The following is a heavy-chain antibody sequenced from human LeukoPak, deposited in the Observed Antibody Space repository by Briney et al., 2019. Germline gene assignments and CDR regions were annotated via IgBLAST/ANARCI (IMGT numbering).Heavy chain of an antibody. V-gene: IGHV1-69*13. J-gene: IGHJ4*02. CDR2: IIPISGTT. Sequence: ASVKVSCKASGGTISRYAISWVRQAPGQGLEWMGGIIPISGTTNYAQKFQGRVTITADESTSTAYMELSSLRSEDTAMYYCATYCSSANCYIWGYYFDSWGQGTLVTVSS. CDR1: GGTISRYA. D-gene: IGHD2-2*01. CDR3: ATYCSSANCYIWGYYFDS.